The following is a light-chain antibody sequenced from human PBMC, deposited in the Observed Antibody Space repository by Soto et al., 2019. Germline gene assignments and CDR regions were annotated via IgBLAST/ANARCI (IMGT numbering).Light chain of an antibody. CDR2: DAS. CDR3: QQFDTLIT. CDR1: QDISFF. V-gene: IGKV1-33*01. Sequence: DIQMTQSPSSLSASVGYRVTITCQASQDISFFLNWYQQKPGKARKILIYDASILQAGVPPRFSVGGSGTDFTFTISSMNPEDVATDDCQQFDTLITFGQGTRLEIK. J-gene: IGKJ5*01.